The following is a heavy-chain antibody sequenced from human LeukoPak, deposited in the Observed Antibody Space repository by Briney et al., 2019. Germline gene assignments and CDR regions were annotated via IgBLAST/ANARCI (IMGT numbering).Heavy chain of an antibody. CDR2: IIPILGIA. CDR1: GGTFSSYA. CDR3: ARMARGSGWPWDI. V-gene: IGHV1-69*04. D-gene: IGHD6-19*01. Sequence: ASVKVSCKASGGTFSSYAISWVRQAPGQGLEWMGRIIPILGIANYAQKFQGRVTITADKSTSIAYMELSSLRSEDTAVYYCARMARGSGWPWDIWGQGTMVTVSS. J-gene: IGHJ3*02.